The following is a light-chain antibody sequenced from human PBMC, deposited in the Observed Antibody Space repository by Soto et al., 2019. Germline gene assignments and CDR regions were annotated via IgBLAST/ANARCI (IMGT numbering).Light chain of an antibody. CDR2: GAS. J-gene: IGKJ2*01. V-gene: IGKV3-15*01. Sequence: EIVMTQSPATLSVSPGERATLACRASQSVSSNLAWYQHKPGQAPRLLIYGASTRATGIPARFSGSGSGTEFTLTISSLQSEDFAVYYCQQYNNWPETFGQGTTLEIK. CDR1: QSVSSN. CDR3: QQYNNWPET.